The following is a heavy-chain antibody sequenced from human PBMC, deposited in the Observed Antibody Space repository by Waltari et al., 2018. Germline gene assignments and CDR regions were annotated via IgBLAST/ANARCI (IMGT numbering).Heavy chain of an antibody. CDR1: GGSISSYY. Sequence: QVQLQESGPGLVKPSETLSLTCTVSGGSISSYYWSWIRQPPGKGLEWIGYIDYRGSTNYNPSLKGRVTISVDTSKNQFSLKLSSVTAADTAVYYCARGLGRIAAAGTRWYFDLWGRGTLVTVSS. CDR2: IDYRGST. D-gene: IGHD6-13*01. CDR3: ARGLGRIAAAGTRWYFDL. V-gene: IGHV4-59*01. J-gene: IGHJ2*01.